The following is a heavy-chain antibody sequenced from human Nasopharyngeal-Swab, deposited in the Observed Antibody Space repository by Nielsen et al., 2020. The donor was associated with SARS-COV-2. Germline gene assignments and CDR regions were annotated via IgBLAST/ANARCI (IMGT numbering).Heavy chain of an antibody. CDR3: AKDYYDSSGYHPDAFDI. V-gene: IGHV3-23*01. CDR1: GFTFSSYA. CDR2: ISGSGGST. D-gene: IGHD3-22*01. Sequence: GGSLRLSYAASGFTFSSYAMSWVRQAPGKGLEWVSAISGSGGSTYYADSVKGRFTISRDNSKNTLYLQMNSLRAEDTAVYYCAKDYYDSSGYHPDAFDIWGQGTMVTVSS. J-gene: IGHJ3*02.